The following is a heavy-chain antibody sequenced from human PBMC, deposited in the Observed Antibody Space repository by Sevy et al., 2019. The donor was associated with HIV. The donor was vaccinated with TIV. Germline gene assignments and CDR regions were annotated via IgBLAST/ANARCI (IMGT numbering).Heavy chain of an antibody. J-gene: IGHJ6*03. CDR3: ARARFRLAWGYMDV. D-gene: IGHD3-16*01. CDR1: GFTFSSYW. CDR2: IKQDGSEK. Sequence: GGSLRLSCAASGFTFSSYWMSWVRQAPGKGLEWVANIKQDGSEKYYVDSVKGRFTISRDNAKNSLYLQMNSLRAEDTAVYYCARARFRLAWGYMDVWGKGTTVTVSS. V-gene: IGHV3-7*01.